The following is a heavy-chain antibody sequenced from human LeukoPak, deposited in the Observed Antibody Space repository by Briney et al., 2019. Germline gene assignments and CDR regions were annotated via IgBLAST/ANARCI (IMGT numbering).Heavy chain of an antibody. D-gene: IGHD2-15*01. Sequence: GESLKISCKGFGYSFTNYWIAWVRQMPGKGLEWMGIIYPGDSHTKYSPSLQGQVTMSADKSITTAYLQWSSLKASDTAMYYCARGILGYAWYFDPWGRGTLVTVSS. J-gene: IGHJ2*01. CDR3: ARGILGYAWYFDP. CDR2: IYPGDSHT. CDR1: GYSFTNYW. V-gene: IGHV5-51*01.